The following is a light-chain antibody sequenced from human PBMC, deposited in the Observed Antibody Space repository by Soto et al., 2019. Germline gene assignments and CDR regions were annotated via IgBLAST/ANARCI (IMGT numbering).Light chain of an antibody. J-gene: IGLJ1*01. V-gene: IGLV2-14*01. CDR1: SSDVGGYNY. CDR2: EVS. Sequence: QSALTQPASVSGSPVQSITISCTGTSSDVGGYNYVSSYQQHPGKAPKLMIYEVSNRPSGVSNRFSGSKSGNTASLTISGLQAEDGADYYCSSYTSSSTLVFGTGTKLTVL. CDR3: SSYTSSSTLV.